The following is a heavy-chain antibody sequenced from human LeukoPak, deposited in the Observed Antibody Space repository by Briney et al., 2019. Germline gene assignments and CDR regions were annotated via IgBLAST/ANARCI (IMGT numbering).Heavy chain of an antibody. CDR3: AREARGSSTHLDN. CDR1: GFTFSGYD. Sequence: GGSLGLSCAASGFTFSGYDMNWVRQAPGKGLEWVSYISSSGTTIYYADSVRGRFTISRDNAKNSLYLQMNSLRAEDTAVYYCAREARGSSTHLDNWGQGTLVTVSS. CDR2: ISSSGTTI. J-gene: IGHJ4*02. V-gene: IGHV3-48*03. D-gene: IGHD6-6*01.